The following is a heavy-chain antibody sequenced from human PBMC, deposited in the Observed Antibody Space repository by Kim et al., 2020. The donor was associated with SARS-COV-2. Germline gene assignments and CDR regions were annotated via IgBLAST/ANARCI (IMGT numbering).Heavy chain of an antibody. Sequence: GGSLRLSCAASGFTFSSYGMHWVRQAPGKGLEWVAVIWYDGSNKYYADSVKGRFTISRDNSKNTLYLQMNSLRAEDTAVYYCAREGPVGLRGYYYYGMDVWGQGTTVTVSS. CDR3: AREGPVGLRGYYYYGMDV. CDR1: GFTFSSYG. J-gene: IGHJ6*02. CDR2: IWYDGSNK. V-gene: IGHV3-33*01. D-gene: IGHD5-12*01.